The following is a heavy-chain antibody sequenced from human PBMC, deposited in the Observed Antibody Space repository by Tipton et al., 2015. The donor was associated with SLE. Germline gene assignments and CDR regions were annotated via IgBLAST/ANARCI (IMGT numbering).Heavy chain of an antibody. V-gene: IGHV4-4*02. CDR1: GGSISDSNW. J-gene: IGHJ3*02. CDR2: ISDNGIT. D-gene: IGHD6-19*01. CDR3: ARASIAVAENDAFDI. Sequence: SLRLSCAVSGGSISDSNWWSWVRQPPGKGLEWIGYISDNGITYYSPSLKSRVTLSVDSSKNQISLKLSSVTAADTAVYYCARASIAVAENDAFDIWGQGTMVTVSS.